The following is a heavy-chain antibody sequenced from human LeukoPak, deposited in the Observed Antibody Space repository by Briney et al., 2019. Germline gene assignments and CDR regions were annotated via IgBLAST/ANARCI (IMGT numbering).Heavy chain of an antibody. Sequence: GGSLRLSCAASGFTFSSYVMHWGRQAPGKGLEWGAVISYDGSNKYYADSVKGRFTISRDNSKSTLYLQMNSLRAEDTAVYYCAKDRASSGTSYFDYWGQGTMVTVSS. CDR2: ISYDGSNK. D-gene: IGHD6-19*01. J-gene: IGHJ4*02. V-gene: IGHV3-30*18. CDR1: GFTFSSYV. CDR3: AKDRASSGTSYFDY.